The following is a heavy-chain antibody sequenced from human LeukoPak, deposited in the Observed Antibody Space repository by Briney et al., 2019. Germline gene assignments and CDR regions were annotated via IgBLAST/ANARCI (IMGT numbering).Heavy chain of an antibody. CDR3: ARGGYCSNVVCYTSRSLDY. CDR1: GITFSDYY. CDR2: ISGSGSTK. V-gene: IGHV3-11*01. D-gene: IGHD2-8*01. J-gene: IGHJ4*02. Sequence: PGGSLRLSCVASGITFSDYYMNWIRQAPGKGLEWVPYISGSGSTKYYADSVKGRFTISRDNAKNSLYLQTNSLRAEDTAVYYCARGGYCSNVVCYTSRSLDYWGQGTLVTVSS.